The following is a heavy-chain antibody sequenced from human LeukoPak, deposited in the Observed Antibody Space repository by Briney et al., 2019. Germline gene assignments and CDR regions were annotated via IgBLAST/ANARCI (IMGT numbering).Heavy chain of an antibody. J-gene: IGHJ5*02. CDR3: ARDLYGSGSSNWFDP. V-gene: IGHV1-2*02. CDR1: GYTFTGYF. D-gene: IGHD3-10*01. Sequence: ASVKVSCKASGYTFTGYFMHWVRQAPGQGLEWMGCINPNNGDTNYAQTFQGRVTMTRDTSISTAYMELSNLRSDDTAMFYCARDLYGSGSSNWFDPWGQGTLVTVSS. CDR2: INPNNGDT.